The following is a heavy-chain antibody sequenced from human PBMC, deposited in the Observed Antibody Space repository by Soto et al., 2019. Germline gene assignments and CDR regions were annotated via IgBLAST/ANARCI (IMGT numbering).Heavy chain of an antibody. CDR1: GFTVSSNY. CDR3: ASNYYYYYYGMDV. V-gene: IGHV3-53*01. Sequence: GWSLRLSCAASGFTVSSNYMSWVRQAPGKGLEWVSVIYSGGSTYYADSVKGRFTISRDNSKNTLYLQMNSLRAEDTAVYYCASNYYYYYYGMDVWGQGTTVTVSS. J-gene: IGHJ6*02. D-gene: IGHD3-10*01. CDR2: IYSGGST.